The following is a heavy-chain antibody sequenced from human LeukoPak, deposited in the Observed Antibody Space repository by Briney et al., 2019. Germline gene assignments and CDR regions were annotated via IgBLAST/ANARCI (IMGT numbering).Heavy chain of an antibody. CDR2: IYYSGST. Sequence: PSETLSLTCAVSGGSISSYYWSWIRQPPGKGLEWIGYIYYSGSTNYNPSLKSRVTISVDTSKNQFSLKLSSVTAADTAVYYCAREGRGGYYFDYWGQGTLVTVSS. CDR1: GGSISSYY. CDR3: AREGRGGYYFDY. D-gene: IGHD1-26*01. V-gene: IGHV4-59*12. J-gene: IGHJ4*02.